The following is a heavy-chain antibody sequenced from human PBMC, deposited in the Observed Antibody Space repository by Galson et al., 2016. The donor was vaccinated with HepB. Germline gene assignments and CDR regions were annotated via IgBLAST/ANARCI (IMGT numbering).Heavy chain of an antibody. D-gene: IGHD3-9*01. CDR3: AKGTLNYDISTGYFSYYFDY. J-gene: IGHJ4*02. V-gene: IGHV3-30*18. CDR2: ISYDGSNK. CDR1: GFIFSSYW. Sequence: SLRLSCAASGFIFSSYWMHWVRQVPGKGLEWVAVISYDGSNKYYADSVKGRFTISRANSKNTLYLQMNNPRPEDTAVYYCAKGTLNYDISTGYFSYYFDYWGQGTLVTVSS.